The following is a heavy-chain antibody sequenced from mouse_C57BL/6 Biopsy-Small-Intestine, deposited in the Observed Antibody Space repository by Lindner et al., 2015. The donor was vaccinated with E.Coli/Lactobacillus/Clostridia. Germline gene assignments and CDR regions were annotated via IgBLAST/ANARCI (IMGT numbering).Heavy chain of an antibody. J-gene: IGHJ2*01. CDR1: GYVFSSYW. CDR2: IYPGDGDI. CDR3: ARGERGDFDY. V-gene: IGHV1-80*01. Sequence: VQLQESGAELVKPGASVKISCKASGYVFSSYWMNWVKQRPGKGLEWIGQIYPGDGDINYNGKFKGKATLTADKSSTTAYMQLSSLTSEDSAVYFCARGERGDFDYWGQGTTLTVSS.